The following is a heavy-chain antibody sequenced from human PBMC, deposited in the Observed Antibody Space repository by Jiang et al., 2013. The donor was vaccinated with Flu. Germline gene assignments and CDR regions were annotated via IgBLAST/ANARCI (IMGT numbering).Heavy chain of an antibody. CDR2: ISWNSGSI. D-gene: IGHD3-22*01. Sequence: CAASGFTFDDYAMHWVRQAPGKGLEWVSGISWNSGSIGYADSVKGRFTISRDNAKNSLYLQMNSLRAEDTALYYCAKVKSLYYYDSSGPFDYWGQGTLVTVSS. CDR1: GFTFDDYA. V-gene: IGHV3-9*01. CDR3: AKVKSLYYYDSSGPFDY. J-gene: IGHJ4*02.